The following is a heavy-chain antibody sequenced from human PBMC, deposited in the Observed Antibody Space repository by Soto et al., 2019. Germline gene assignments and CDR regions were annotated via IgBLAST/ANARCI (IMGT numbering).Heavy chain of an antibody. V-gene: IGHV1-69*13. D-gene: IGHD6-13*01. CDR2: IIPIFGTA. CDR1: GGTFSSYA. Sequence: ASVKVSCKDSGGTFSSYAISWVRQAPGQGLEWMGGIIPIFGTANYAQKFQGRVTITADESTSTAYMELSSLRSEDTAVYYCARAYSSSWYFDYWGQGTLVTVSS. CDR3: ARAYSSSWYFDY. J-gene: IGHJ4*02.